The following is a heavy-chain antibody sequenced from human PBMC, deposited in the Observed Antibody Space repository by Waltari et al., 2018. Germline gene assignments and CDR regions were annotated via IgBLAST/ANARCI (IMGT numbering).Heavy chain of an antibody. Sequence: QVQLVQSGAEVKKPGSSVKVSCKASGGTFSSYAISWVRQAPGQGLEWMGGIIPIFGTANYAQKFQGRVTITADKSTSTAYMELSSLRSEDTAVYYCARSYYDSSGYPGGYMDVWGKGTTVTVSS. V-gene: IGHV1-69*14. J-gene: IGHJ6*03. D-gene: IGHD3-22*01. CDR3: ARSYYDSSGYPGGYMDV. CDR2: IIPIFGTA. CDR1: GGTFSSYA.